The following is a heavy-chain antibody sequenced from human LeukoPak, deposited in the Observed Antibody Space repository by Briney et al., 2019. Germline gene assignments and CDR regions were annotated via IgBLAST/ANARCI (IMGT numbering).Heavy chain of an antibody. CDR1: GFTFSSYA. V-gene: IGHV3-30-3*01. J-gene: IGHJ4*02. D-gene: IGHD1-1*01. Sequence: GGSLRLSCVASGFTFSSYAMHWVRQAPGKGLEWVAVISYDGSNKYYADSVKGRFTISRDNSKNTLYLQMNSLRAEDTAVYYCAKVRTGHYFDYWGQGTLVTVSS. CDR2: ISYDGSNK. CDR3: AKVRTGHYFDY.